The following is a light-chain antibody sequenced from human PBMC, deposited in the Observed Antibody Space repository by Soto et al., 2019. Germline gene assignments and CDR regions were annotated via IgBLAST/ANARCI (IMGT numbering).Light chain of an antibody. CDR2: DAS. Sequence: EIVLTQSPATLSLSPGERATLSCRASQSVRSYLAWYQQKPGQAPRLLIYDASNRATGIPARFSGSGSGTDFTLTVSSLEHEDFEVYYCQYPSSSLFTFGGGTKVEFK. CDR1: QSVRSY. V-gene: IGKV3-11*01. J-gene: IGKJ4*01. CDR3: QYPSSSLFT.